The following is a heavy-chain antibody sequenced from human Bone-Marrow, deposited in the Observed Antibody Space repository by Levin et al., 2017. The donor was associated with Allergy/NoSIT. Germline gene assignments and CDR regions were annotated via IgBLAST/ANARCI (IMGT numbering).Heavy chain of an antibody. V-gene: IGHV3-9*01. CDR3: ARDITSSLYAMDV. CDR1: GFTFNDYA. J-gene: IGHJ6*02. D-gene: IGHD2-2*01. Sequence: GGSLRLSCVASGFTFNDYAMHWVRQTPGKGLEWVSGIVWDGGIIAYADSVKGRFTISRDNAKKSLYLEMNSLRGEDTALYYCARDITSSLYAMDVWGQGTTVTVSS. CDR2: IVWDGGII.